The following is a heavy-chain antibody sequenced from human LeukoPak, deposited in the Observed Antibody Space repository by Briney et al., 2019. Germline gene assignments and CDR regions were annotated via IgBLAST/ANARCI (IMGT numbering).Heavy chain of an antibody. CDR2: IIPIFGTA. Sequence: SVKVSCKASGGTFSSYAISWVRQAPGQGLEWMGGIIPIFGTANYAQKFQGRVTITTDESTSAAYMELSSLRSEDTAVYYCARASSYCGGDCYSADIWGQGTMVTVSS. D-gene: IGHD2-21*01. V-gene: IGHV1-69*05. J-gene: IGHJ3*02. CDR1: GGTFSSYA. CDR3: ARASSYCGGDCYSADI.